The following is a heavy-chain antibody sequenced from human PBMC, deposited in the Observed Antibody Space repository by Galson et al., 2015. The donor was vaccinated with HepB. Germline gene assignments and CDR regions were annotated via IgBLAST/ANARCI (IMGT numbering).Heavy chain of an antibody. V-gene: IGHV1-18*01. CDR3: ARGPQYYDFWSGYYSV. CDR1: GYAFTNYG. Sequence: QSGAEVKKPGESLRISCKASGYAFTNYGISWVRQAPGQGLEWMGWINTYNGNTKYAQKLQGRVAMTTDTSTSTAYMVLISLGSDDTAVYYCARGPQYYDFWSGYYSVWGQGTLVTVSS. D-gene: IGHD3-3*01. CDR2: INTYNGNT. J-gene: IGHJ4*02.